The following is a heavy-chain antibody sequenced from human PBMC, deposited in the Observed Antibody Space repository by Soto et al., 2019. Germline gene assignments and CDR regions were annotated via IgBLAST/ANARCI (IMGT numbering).Heavy chain of an antibody. CDR3: VKQHPRRPLSEPGFAYQGVDV. CDR1: GFTFKSYG. CDR2: ISYDGNEV. V-gene: IGHV3-30*03. D-gene: IGHD6-13*01. Sequence: QLVESGGGVFQPGGSLKLSCAGAGFTFKSYGMHWVRQAQGKGLEWVADISYDGNEVNYADSVKGRFHIYRDNSMNTLYLHMNTLRSEDTAVYYCVKQHPRRPLSEPGFAYQGVDVWGQGAAVPVSS. J-gene: IGHJ6*02.